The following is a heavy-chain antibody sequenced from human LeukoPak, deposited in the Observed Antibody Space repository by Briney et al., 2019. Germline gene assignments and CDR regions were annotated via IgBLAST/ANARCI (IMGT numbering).Heavy chain of an antibody. CDR3: ARGRIVATTRSSFDY. D-gene: IGHD5-12*01. Sequence: SETLSLTCAVYGGSFSGYYWSWIRQPPGKGREWIGEINHSGSTNYNPSLKSRVTISVDTSKNQFSLKLSSVTAADTAVYYCARGRIVATTRSSFDYWGQGTLVTVSS. V-gene: IGHV4-34*01. CDR2: INHSGST. CDR1: GGSFSGYY. J-gene: IGHJ4*02.